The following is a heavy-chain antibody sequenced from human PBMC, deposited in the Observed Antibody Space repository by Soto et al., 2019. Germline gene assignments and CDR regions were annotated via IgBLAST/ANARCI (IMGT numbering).Heavy chain of an antibody. J-gene: IGHJ5*02. CDR2: IYYSGST. D-gene: IGHD2-15*01. Sequence: SETLSLTCTVSGGSISSYYWSWIRQPPGKGLEWIGYIYYSGSTNYNPSLKSRVTISVDTSKNQFSLKLSSVTAADTAVYYCARQYCSGGSCYPYLFDPWGQGTLVTVSS. V-gene: IGHV4-59*08. CDR3: ARQYCSGGSCYPYLFDP. CDR1: GGSISSYY.